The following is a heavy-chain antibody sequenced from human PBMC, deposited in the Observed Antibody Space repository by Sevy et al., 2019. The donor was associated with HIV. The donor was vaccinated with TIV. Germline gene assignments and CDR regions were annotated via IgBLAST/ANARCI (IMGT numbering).Heavy chain of an antibody. CDR2: IYYSGST. CDR1: GGSISSSSYY. V-gene: IGHV4-39*01. D-gene: IGHD6-19*01. Sequence: SETLSLTCTVSGGSISSSSYYWGWIRQPPGKGLEWIGGIYYSGSTSYNPSLKSRVTISVDTSKNQFSLKLSSVTAADAAVYYCAGHHPHDSGWYYFDYWGQGTLVTVSS. J-gene: IGHJ4*02. CDR3: AGHHPHDSGWYYFDY.